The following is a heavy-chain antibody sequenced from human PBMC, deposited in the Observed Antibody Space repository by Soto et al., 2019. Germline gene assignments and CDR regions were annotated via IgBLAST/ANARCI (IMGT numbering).Heavy chain of an antibody. CDR3: AKGAGPPYIPSTFYDYGMDV. J-gene: IGHJ6*02. CDR2: ISGSGGST. D-gene: IGHD3-16*01. V-gene: IGHV3-23*01. CDR1: GFTFGSYA. Sequence: GGSLRLSCADSGFTFGSYAMSWVRQAPGKGLEWVSAISGSGGSTYYADSVKGRFTISRDNSKNTLYPQMNSLRAEDTSLYYCAKGAGPPYIPSTFYDYGMDVWGQGTTVTVSS.